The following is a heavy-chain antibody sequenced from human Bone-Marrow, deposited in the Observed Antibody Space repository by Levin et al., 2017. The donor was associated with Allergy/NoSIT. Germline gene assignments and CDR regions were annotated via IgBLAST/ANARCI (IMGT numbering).Heavy chain of an antibody. J-gene: IGHJ4*02. Sequence: QPGGSLRLSCAASGFTFSSYAMHWVRQAPGKGLEWVAVISYDGSNKYYADSVKGRFTISRDNSKNTRYLQMNSLRAEDTAVYYCAREELWFGELALVDWGQGTLVTVSS. D-gene: IGHD3-10*01. V-gene: IGHV3-30-3*01. CDR3: AREELWFGELALVD. CDR2: ISYDGSNK. CDR1: GFTFSSYA.